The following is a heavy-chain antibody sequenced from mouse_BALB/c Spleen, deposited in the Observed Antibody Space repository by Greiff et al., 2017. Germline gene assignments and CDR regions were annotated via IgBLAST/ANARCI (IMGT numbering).Heavy chain of an antibody. Sequence: EVQGVESGPGLVKPSQSLSLTCTVTGYAITSDYAWNWIRQFPGNKLEGMGYISYSGSTSYNPSLKSRISITRDTSKNQFFLQLNSVTTEDTATYYCATYADSFDYWGQGTTLTVSS. V-gene: IGHV3-2*02. CDR3: ATYADSFDY. D-gene: IGHD5-1*01. CDR1: GYAITSDYA. J-gene: IGHJ2*01. CDR2: ISYSGST.